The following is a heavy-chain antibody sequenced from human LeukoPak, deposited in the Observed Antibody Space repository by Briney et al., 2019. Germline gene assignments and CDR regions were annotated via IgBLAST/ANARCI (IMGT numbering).Heavy chain of an antibody. CDR3: ATVTNRGWFDP. D-gene: IGHD4-17*01. J-gene: IGHJ5*02. CDR2: IYYSGST. CDR1: GGSISSYY. V-gene: IGHV4-59*01. Sequence: SETLSLTCTVSGGSISSYYWSWIRQTPGKGLEWIGYIYYSGSTNYNPSLKSRVTISVDTSKNQFSLKLSSVTAADTAVYYCATVTNRGWFDPWGQGTLVTVSS.